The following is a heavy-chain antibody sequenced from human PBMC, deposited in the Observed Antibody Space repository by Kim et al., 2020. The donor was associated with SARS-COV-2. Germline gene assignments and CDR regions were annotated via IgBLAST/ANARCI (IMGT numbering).Heavy chain of an antibody. Sequence: ADSVKGRFTISRDNSKNTLYLQMNSLRAEDTAVYYCAKDRFEAVAFFDYWGQGTLVTVSS. D-gene: IGHD6-19*01. CDR3: AKDRFEAVAFFDY. V-gene: IGHV3-23*01. J-gene: IGHJ4*02.